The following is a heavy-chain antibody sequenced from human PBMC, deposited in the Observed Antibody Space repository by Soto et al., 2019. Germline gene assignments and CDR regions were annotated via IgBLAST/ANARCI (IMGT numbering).Heavy chain of an antibody. Sequence: QITLKESGPTLVKPTQTLTLTCTFSGFSFSTSAVTVGWIRQPPGKALEWLALIYWNDDKLYSPSLKTRLTLTKDTSKNQVVLTMTNMDPVDTATYCCAHSYDFRSGYYPGFDYWGQGTLVTVSS. V-gene: IGHV2-5*01. CDR3: AHSYDFRSGYYPGFDY. D-gene: IGHD3-3*01. J-gene: IGHJ4*02. CDR1: GFSFSTSAVT. CDR2: IYWNDDK.